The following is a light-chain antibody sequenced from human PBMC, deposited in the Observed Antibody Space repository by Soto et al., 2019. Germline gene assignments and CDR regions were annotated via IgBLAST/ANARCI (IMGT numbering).Light chain of an antibody. V-gene: IGKV1-39*01. CDR2: EVS. J-gene: IGKJ1*01. CDR3: QQSYSTPHT. Sequence: DIQMTQSPSSLSASVGDRVTITCRASQSISSYLNWYQQKPGKAPKLLIYEVSSLQSGVPSRFSGSGSGTDFTLTITSLQPEDFATYYCQQSYSTPHTFGQGTKVEIK. CDR1: QSISSY.